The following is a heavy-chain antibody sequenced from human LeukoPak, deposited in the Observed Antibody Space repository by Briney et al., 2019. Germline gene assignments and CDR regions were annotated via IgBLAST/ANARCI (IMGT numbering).Heavy chain of an antibody. CDR2: ISAYNGNT. D-gene: IGHD6-19*01. Sequence: GASVKVSCKASGYTFTNYGISWVRQAPGQGLEWMGWISAYNGNTNYAQKLQGRVTMTTDTSTSTAYMELRSLRSDDTAVYYCARLLDEGIAVAGAFDYWGQGTLVTVSS. CDR1: GYTFTNYG. J-gene: IGHJ4*02. V-gene: IGHV1-18*01. CDR3: ARLLDEGIAVAGAFDY.